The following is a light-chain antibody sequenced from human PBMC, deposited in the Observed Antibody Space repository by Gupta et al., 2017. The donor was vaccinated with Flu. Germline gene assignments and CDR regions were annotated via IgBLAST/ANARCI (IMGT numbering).Light chain of an antibody. Sequence: NFTSSQIVFYSPHHHSYVAWYPQKPGQPPQVGIYWASTRESGVPDRFSGSGSGTDFTLTISSLQAEDVAVYYCQQYYYTPRTFGQGTKVEIK. V-gene: IGKV4-1*01. CDR2: WAS. CDR1: QIVFYSPHHHSY. J-gene: IGKJ1*01. CDR3: QQYYYTPRT.